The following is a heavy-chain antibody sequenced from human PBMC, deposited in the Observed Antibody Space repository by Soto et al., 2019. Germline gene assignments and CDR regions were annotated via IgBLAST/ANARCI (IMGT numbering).Heavy chain of an antibody. Sequence: QVQLHESGPGLVKPSQTLSLTCTVSGGSISSGGYYWTWIRQHPGEGLEWIGYIYYTGNTYYNPSLESRVTISLDTSKNQFSLKLSSVTAADTAVYYCVRDVGLLTDGSSSNPYNWFDPWGQGALVTVSS. V-gene: IGHV4-31*03. D-gene: IGHD6-6*01. CDR1: GGSISSGGYY. J-gene: IGHJ5*02. CDR3: VRDVGLLTDGSSSNPYNWFDP. CDR2: IYYTGNT.